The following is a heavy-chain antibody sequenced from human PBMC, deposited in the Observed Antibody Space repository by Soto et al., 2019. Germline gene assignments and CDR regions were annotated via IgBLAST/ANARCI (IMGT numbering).Heavy chain of an antibody. V-gene: IGHV5-51*01. CDR1: RYSFTSYW. D-gene: IGHD2-15*01. CDR3: ARSFGVVAAIGTYYYYYMDV. CDR2: IYPGDSDT. Sequence: GESLKISCKGSRYSFTSYWIGWVRQMPGKGLEWMGIIYPGDSDTRYSPSFQGQVTISADKSISTAYLQWSSLKASDTAMYYCARSFGVVAAIGTYYYYYMDVWGKGTTVTVSS. J-gene: IGHJ6*03.